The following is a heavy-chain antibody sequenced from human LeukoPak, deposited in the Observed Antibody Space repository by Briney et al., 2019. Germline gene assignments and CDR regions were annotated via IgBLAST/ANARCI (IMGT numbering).Heavy chain of an antibody. J-gene: IGHJ3*02. D-gene: IGHD2-21*02. V-gene: IGHV4-34*01. CDR3: ARGLPHIVVVTAISGAFDI. CDR1: GFTFTNAW. CDR2: INHSGST. Sequence: GSLRLSCVASGFTFTNAWMTWVRQPPGKGLEWIGEINHSGSTNYNPSLKSRVTISVDTSKNQFSLKLSSVTAADTAVYYCARGLPHIVVVTAISGAFDIWGQGTMVTVSS.